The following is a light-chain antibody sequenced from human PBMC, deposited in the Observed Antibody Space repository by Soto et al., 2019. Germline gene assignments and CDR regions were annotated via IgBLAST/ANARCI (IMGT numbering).Light chain of an antibody. J-gene: IGKJ1*01. CDR3: QKYNSAPRT. Sequence: DIQMTQSPCTLSGSVVDRVTITCLASQGINRFLAWYQQKPGKAPKLLIYAASTLQSGVPSRFSGSGSGTDFTLTISSLQPEDVATYYCQKYNSAPRTFGQGTKVDIK. CDR1: QGINRF. CDR2: AAS. V-gene: IGKV1-27*01.